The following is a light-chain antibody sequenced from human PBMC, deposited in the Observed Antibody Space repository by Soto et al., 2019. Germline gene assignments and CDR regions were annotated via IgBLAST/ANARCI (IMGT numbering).Light chain of an antibody. V-gene: IGLV2-14*01. CDR1: SSDVGFYNY. J-gene: IGLJ1*01. CDR3: SSYRSSSTLYV. CDR2: EVS. Sequence: QSVLTQPASVSGSPGQSITISCTGTSSDVGFYNYVSWHQQHPGKAPKLMIYEVSNRPSGVSNRFSGSKSGNTASLTISGLQAEDEADYYCSSYRSSSTLYVFGTGTKV.